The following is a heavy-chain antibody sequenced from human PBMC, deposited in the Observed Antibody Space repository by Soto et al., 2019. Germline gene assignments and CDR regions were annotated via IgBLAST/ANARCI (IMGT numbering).Heavy chain of an antibody. CDR1: GFTFSTYS. CDR2: ISGSGATI. CDR3: ARVMITFGGIIVRPSWDY. D-gene: IGHD3-16*02. Sequence: EVQLVESGGGLVQPGGSLRLSCATSGFTFSTYSMHWVRQAPGQGLEWVSYISGSGATIYYADSVKGRFTISRDNAKNARYLQMNSLRDEDTAVYYCARVMITFGGIIVRPSWDYWGQGTLVTVSS. V-gene: IGHV3-48*02. J-gene: IGHJ4*02.